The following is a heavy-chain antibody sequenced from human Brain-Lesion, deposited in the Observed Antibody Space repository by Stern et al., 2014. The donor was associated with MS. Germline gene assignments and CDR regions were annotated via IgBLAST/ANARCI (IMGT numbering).Heavy chain of an antibody. Sequence: QVQLVQSGPGLVKPSETLSLTCTVSGGSITSSSYYWGWIRQPPGRGLEYIGTVYYTGSTFYDPSLTSRVTISVDTSKNQAALKLPSVTAADTAVYYCVRPDIMGTIWNWGQGTLVTVSS. CDR1: GGSITSSSYY. CDR2: VYYTGST. D-gene: IGHD1-26*01. J-gene: IGHJ4*02. V-gene: IGHV4-39*01. CDR3: VRPDIMGTIWN.